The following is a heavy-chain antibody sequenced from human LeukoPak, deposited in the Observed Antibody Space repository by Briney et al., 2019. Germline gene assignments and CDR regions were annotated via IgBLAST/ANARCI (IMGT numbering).Heavy chain of an antibody. J-gene: IGHJ5*02. D-gene: IGHD3-10*01. V-gene: IGHV4-61*02. CDR3: ARQSGWWFGEHETTDP. CDR1: GGSISSGSYY. Sequence: SETRSLTCTVSGGSISSGSYYWSWIRQPAGKGLEWIGRIYTSGSTNYNPSLKSRVTISVDTSKNQFSLKLSSVTAADTAVYYCARQSGWWFGEHETTDPWGQGTLVTVSS. CDR2: IYTSGST.